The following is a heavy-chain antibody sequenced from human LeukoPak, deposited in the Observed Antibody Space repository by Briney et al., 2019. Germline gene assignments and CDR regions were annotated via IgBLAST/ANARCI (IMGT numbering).Heavy chain of an antibody. CDR2: ISYDGSNK. Sequence: GGSLRLSCAASGFTFSSYGMHWVRQTPGKGLEWVAVISYDGSNKYYADSVKGRFTISRDNSKNTLYLQMNSLRVEDTAVYYCANAEYGAYVGYFDYWGQGTLVTVSS. D-gene: IGHD4-17*01. CDR1: GFTFSSYG. CDR3: ANAEYGAYVGYFDY. J-gene: IGHJ4*02. V-gene: IGHV3-30*18.